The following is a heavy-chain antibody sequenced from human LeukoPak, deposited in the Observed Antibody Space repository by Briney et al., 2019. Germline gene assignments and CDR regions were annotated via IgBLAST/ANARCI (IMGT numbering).Heavy chain of an antibody. V-gene: IGHV3-23*01. CDR2: ISGSGDST. D-gene: IGHD3-16*01. Sequence: WGSLRLSCAASGFTLSTYGMNWVRQAPGKGLEWVSAISGSGDSTYYADSVKGRFTISGDNSKNTLYLQMNSLRAEDTAVYYCAREWGGSFDYWGQGTLVTVSS. CDR1: GFTLSTYG. CDR3: AREWGGSFDY. J-gene: IGHJ4*02.